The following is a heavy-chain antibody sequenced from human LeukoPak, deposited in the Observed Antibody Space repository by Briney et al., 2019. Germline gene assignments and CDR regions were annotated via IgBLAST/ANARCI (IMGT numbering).Heavy chain of an antibody. CDR2: ISSSSSTI. CDR3: AREGTTVTTRVGYFDL. J-gene: IGHJ2*01. D-gene: IGHD4-17*01. CDR1: GFTFSSYS. Sequence: GGSLRLSCAASGFTFSSYSMNWVRQAPGKGLEWVSYISSSSSTIYYADSVKGRFTISRDNAKNSLYLQMNSLRAEDTAVYYCAREGTTVTTRVGYFDLWGRGTLVTVSS. V-gene: IGHV3-48*04.